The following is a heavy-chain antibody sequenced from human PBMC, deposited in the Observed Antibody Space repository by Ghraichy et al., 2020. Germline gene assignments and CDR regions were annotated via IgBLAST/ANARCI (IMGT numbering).Heavy chain of an antibody. D-gene: IGHD1-7*01. Sequence: GGSLRLSCAASGFTFSSYWMSWVRQAPGKGLEWVANIKQDGSEKYYVDSVKGRFTISRDNAKNSLYLQMNSLRAEDTAVYYCARGEWYNWNYDGNNWFDPWGQGTLVTVSS. V-gene: IGHV3-7*01. J-gene: IGHJ5*02. CDR2: IKQDGSEK. CDR1: GFTFSSYW. CDR3: ARGEWYNWNYDGNNWFDP.